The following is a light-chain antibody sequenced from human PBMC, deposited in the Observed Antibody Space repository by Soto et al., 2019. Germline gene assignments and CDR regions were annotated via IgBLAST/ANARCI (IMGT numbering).Light chain of an antibody. V-gene: IGKV3-20*01. CDR3: QQYDGSPYT. J-gene: IGKJ2*01. CDR1: LGLGSSY. Sequence: EIVLTQSPGTLSLSPGEGATLSCRASLGLGSSYLAWYQQKPGQAPRLLIYGTSRRATGIPDRFSGSGSGTGFTLTISRLEPEDFAVYYCQQYDGSPYTFGQGPKLEI. CDR2: GTS.